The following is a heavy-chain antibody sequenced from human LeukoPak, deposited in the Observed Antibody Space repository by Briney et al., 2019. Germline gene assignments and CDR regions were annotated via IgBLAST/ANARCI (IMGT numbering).Heavy chain of an antibody. V-gene: IGHV3-30-3*01. CDR3: ARSYCSGGSCYPGHFDY. CDR1: GFTFSSYA. CDR2: ISYDGSNK. D-gene: IGHD2-15*01. J-gene: IGHJ4*02. Sequence: GGSLRLSCAASGFTFSSYAMRWVRQAPGKGLEWVAVISYDGSNKYYADSVKGRFTISRDNSKNTLYLQMNRLRAEDTAVYYCARSYCSGGSCYPGHFDYWGQGTLVTVSS.